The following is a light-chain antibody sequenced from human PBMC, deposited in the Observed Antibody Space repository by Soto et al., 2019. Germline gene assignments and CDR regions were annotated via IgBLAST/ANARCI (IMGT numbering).Light chain of an antibody. Sequence: DIQLTQSPSFLSASVGDRVTITCRASQGISSNLAWYQQKPGKVPKLLIYAASTLQSGVPSRFSGSGSGTEFTLTISSLQPEDFATYYCQQFNSYPITFGQGTRLEIK. J-gene: IGKJ5*01. CDR2: AAS. V-gene: IGKV1-9*01. CDR3: QQFNSYPIT. CDR1: QGISSN.